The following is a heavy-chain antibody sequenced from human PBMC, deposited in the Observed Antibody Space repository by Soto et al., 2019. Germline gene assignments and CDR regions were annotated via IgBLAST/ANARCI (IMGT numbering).Heavy chain of an antibody. CDR3: AKDRYGDYGGIDY. Sequence: PGGSLRLSCAASGFTFSTYAMIWVRQAPGKGLEWVSVITGSGGSTYYADSVKGRFTISRDTSKNTLFLQMNSLGAEDTAVYYCAKDRYGDYGGIDYWGQGTMVTVSS. CDR1: GFTFSTYA. D-gene: IGHD4-17*01. J-gene: IGHJ4*02. CDR2: ITGSGGST. V-gene: IGHV3-23*01.